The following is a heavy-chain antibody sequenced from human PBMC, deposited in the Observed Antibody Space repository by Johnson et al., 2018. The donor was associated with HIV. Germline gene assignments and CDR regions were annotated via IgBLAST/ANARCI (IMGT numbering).Heavy chain of an antibody. D-gene: IGHD2-21*02. CDR3: ARGGVYCFGDCKASDI. CDR1: GFTFSSYA. CDR2: ISYDGSNK. Sequence: QMHLVESGGGVVQPGRSLRLSCAASGFTFSSYAMHWVRQAPGKGLEWVAVISYDGSNKYYADTVKGRFTISRDNSKNTLYIQMNSLRAEDTAVYYCARGGVYCFGDCKASDIWGQGTMVTVSS. V-gene: IGHV3-30*04. J-gene: IGHJ3*02.